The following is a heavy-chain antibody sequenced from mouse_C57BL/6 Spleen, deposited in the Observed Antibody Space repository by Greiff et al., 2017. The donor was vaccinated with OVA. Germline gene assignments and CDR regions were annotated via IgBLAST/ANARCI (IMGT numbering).Heavy chain of an antibody. Sequence: EVQLQQSGPELVKPGASVKMSCKASGYTFTDYNMHWVKQSHGKSLEWIGYINPNNGGTSYNQKFKGKATLTVNKSSSTAYMELRSLTSEDSAVYYCANYGNYGWYFDVWGTGTTVTVSS. CDR2: INPNNGGT. D-gene: IGHD2-1*01. J-gene: IGHJ1*03. CDR3: ANYGNYGWYFDV. CDR1: GYTFTDYN. V-gene: IGHV1-22*01.